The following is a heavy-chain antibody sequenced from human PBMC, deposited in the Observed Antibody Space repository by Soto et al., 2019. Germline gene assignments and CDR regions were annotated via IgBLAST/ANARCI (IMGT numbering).Heavy chain of an antibody. V-gene: IGHV3-11*04. Sequence: PGGSLRLSCAASGFTFSDYYMSWIRQAPGKGLEWVSYISSSGSTIYYADSVKGRFTISRDNAKNSLYLQMNSLRAEDTAVYYCTRQGCGSTSCYSQLDYWGQGTLVTVSS. CDR3: TRQGCGSTSCYSQLDY. CDR1: GFTFSDYY. J-gene: IGHJ4*02. D-gene: IGHD2-2*02. CDR2: ISSSGSTI.